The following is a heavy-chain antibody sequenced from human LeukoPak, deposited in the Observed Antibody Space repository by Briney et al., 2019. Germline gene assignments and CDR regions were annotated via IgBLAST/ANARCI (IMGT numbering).Heavy chain of an antibody. D-gene: IGHD3-22*01. Sequence: SESLSLTCTVSGGSISSYYWSWIRQPPGKGLEWIGYIYYSGSTNYNPSLKSRVTISVDTSKNQFSLKLSSVTAADTAVYYCARSPYYYDSSGYPPFDYWGQGTLVTVSS. CDR1: GGSISSYY. J-gene: IGHJ4*02. CDR3: ARSPYYYDSSGYPPFDY. V-gene: IGHV4-59*08. CDR2: IYYSGST.